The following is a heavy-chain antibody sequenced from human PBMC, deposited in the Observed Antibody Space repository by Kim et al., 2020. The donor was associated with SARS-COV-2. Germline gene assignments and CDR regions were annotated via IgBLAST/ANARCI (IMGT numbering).Heavy chain of an antibody. Sequence: GGSLRLSCAVSGFTVSGNSMTWVRQTPGKALEWVSYLYINGSTFYEDSVKGRLTMSRDNSKNTVFLQMNSLRAADTTVYFCARGWEWGESGGFDYWGEGT. V-gene: IGHV3-53*01. J-gene: IGHJ4*02. D-gene: IGHD1-26*01. CDR1: GFTVSGNS. CDR3: ARGWEWGESGGFDY. CDR2: LYINGST.